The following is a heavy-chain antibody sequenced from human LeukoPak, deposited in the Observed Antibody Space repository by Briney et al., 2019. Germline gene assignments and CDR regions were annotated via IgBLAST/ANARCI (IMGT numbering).Heavy chain of an antibody. CDR1: GGSISSYY. D-gene: IGHD3-10*01. CDR2: IYTSGST. V-gene: IGHV4-4*07. J-gene: IGHJ4*02. CDR3: ARLDYYGSGSFDY. Sequence: PSETLSLTCTVSGGSISSYYWSWIRQPAGKGLEWIGRIYTSGSTYYNPSLKSRVTISVDPSKNQFSLKLSSVTAADTAVYYCARLDYYGSGSFDYWGQGTLVTVSS.